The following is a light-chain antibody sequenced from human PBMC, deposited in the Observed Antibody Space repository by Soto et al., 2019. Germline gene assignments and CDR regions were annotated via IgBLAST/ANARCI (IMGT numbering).Light chain of an antibody. CDR1: QSVRSSF. V-gene: IGKV3-20*01. Sequence: EIVLTQSPGTLSLSPGEGATLSCRASQSVRSSFLAWYQQKPGQAPSLLIYGASSRATGIPDRFSGGGSGTDFTLTITRLEPEDLAVYYCQQYGSSPTFGGGTKVVIK. J-gene: IGKJ4*01. CDR2: GAS. CDR3: QQYGSSPT.